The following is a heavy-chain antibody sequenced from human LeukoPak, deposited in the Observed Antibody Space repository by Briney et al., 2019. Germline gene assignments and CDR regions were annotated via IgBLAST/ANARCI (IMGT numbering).Heavy chain of an antibody. V-gene: IGHV5-51*01. CDR1: GYSFPIYW. J-gene: IGHJ4*02. CDR2: IYPGDSDT. Sequence: GESLKISCKGSGYSFPIYWIGWVRRMPGKGLEWMGIIYPGDSDTRYSPSFQGQITISADKSISTAYLQWSSLKASDTAMYYCARRSTYGSGTNYLFDYWGQGTLVTVSS. CDR3: ARRSTYGSGTNYLFDY. D-gene: IGHD3-10*01.